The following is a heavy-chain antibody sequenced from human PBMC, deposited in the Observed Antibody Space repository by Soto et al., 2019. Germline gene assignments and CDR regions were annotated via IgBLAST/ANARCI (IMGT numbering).Heavy chain of an antibody. Sequence: GGSLRLSCAAPGLTFSDYYMSWIRQAPGKGLEWVSYITSSGSYTKYADSVKGRFTISRDNSKNTLYLQMNSLRAEDTAVYYCARDYYDFWSGYSSANGMDVWGQGTTVTVSS. CDR1: GLTFSDYY. D-gene: IGHD3-3*01. CDR2: ITSSGSYT. V-gene: IGHV3-11*06. CDR3: ARDYYDFWSGYSSANGMDV. J-gene: IGHJ6*02.